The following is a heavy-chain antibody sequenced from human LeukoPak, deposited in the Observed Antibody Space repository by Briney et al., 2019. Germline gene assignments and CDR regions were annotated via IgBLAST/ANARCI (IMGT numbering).Heavy chain of an antibody. CDR2: ISYTGTYI. CDR3: VRDRGTYRPIDY. CDR1: GFTVSSNY. Sequence: AGGSLRLSCAASGFTVSSNYMSWVRQAPGKGLEWVSSISYTGTYIYYADSVKGRFTISRDNAQNSLYLQMNSLRAEDTAIYYCVRDRGTYRPIDYWGQGTLVTVSS. V-gene: IGHV3-21*04. D-gene: IGHD1-26*01. J-gene: IGHJ4*02.